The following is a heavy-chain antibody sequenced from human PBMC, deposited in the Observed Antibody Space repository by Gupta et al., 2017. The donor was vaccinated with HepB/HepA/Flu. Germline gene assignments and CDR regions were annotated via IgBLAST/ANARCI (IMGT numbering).Heavy chain of an antibody. CDR1: GGSFSGYY. D-gene: IGHD6-13*01. CDR3: ARVITANSIAAAGTLRYYYYYGMDV. V-gene: IGHV4-34*01. J-gene: IGHJ6*02. Sequence: QVQLQQWGAGLLKPSETLSLTCAVYGGSFSGYYWSWIRQPPGKGLEWIGEINHSGSTNYNPSLKSRVTISVDTSKNQFSLKLSSVTAADTAVYYCARVITANSIAAAGTLRYYYYYGMDVWGQGTTVTVSS. CDR2: INHSGST.